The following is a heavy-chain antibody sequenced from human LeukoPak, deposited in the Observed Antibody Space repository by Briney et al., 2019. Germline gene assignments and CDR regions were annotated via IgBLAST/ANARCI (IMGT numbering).Heavy chain of an antibody. J-gene: IGHJ4*02. CDR3: ARARDGYKKGLDY. CDR2: IYYSGST. Sequence: PSETLSLTCAVYGGSFSGYYWSWIRQPPGKGLEWIGYIYYSGSTNYNPSLKSRVTISVDTSKNQFSLKLSSVTAADTAVYYCARARDGYKKGLDYWGQGTLVTVSS. D-gene: IGHD5-24*01. CDR1: GGSFSGYY. V-gene: IGHV4-59*01.